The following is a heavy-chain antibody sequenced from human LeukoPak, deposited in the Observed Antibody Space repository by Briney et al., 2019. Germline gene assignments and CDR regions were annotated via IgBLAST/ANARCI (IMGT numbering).Heavy chain of an antibody. V-gene: IGHV3-48*04. Sequence: QTGGSLRLSCAASGFTFSSYSMNWVRQAPGKGLEWVSYISSSSSGIYYADSVKGRFTISRDNAKNSLFLQMTSLRAEDTAVYYCARDSHWAPDDYWGQGTLVTVSS. D-gene: IGHD3-16*01. J-gene: IGHJ4*02. CDR1: GFTFSSYS. CDR2: ISSSSSGI. CDR3: ARDSHWAPDDY.